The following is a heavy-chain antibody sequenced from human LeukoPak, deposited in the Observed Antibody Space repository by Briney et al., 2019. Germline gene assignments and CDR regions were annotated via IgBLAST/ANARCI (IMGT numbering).Heavy chain of an antibody. V-gene: IGHV3-7*03. Sequence: GGSLRLSCAASGFTFSSYWMNWARQAPGKGLEWVASINHNGNENYCVDSVKGRFTISRDNAKNSLYLQMSNLRAEDTAVDFCARGGGLDVWGQGTTVTVSS. D-gene: IGHD3-16*01. CDR2: INHNGNEN. CDR3: ARGGGLDV. CDR1: GFTFSSYW. J-gene: IGHJ6*02.